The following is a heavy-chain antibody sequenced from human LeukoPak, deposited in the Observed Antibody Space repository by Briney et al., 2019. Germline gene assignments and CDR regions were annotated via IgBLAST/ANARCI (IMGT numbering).Heavy chain of an antibody. D-gene: IGHD6-19*01. CDR2: ISGSGGST. CDR3: AKDAVAGPYYCYYMDV. CDR1: GFTFSSYA. V-gene: IGHV3-23*01. J-gene: IGHJ6*03. Sequence: GGSLRLSCAASGFTFSSYAMSWVRQAPGKGLEWVSAISGSGGSTYYADSVKGRFTISRDNSKNTLYLQMNSLRAEDTAVYYCAKDAVAGPYYCYYMDVWGKGTTVTVSS.